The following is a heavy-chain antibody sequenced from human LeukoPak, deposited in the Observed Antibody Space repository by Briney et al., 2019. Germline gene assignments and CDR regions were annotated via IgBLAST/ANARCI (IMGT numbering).Heavy chain of an antibody. V-gene: IGHV3-30*04. Sequence: GGSLRLSCAASGFTYSSYAMHWVRQAPGKGLEWVAVISYDGSNKYYADSVKGRFTISRDNSKNTLYLQMNSLRAEDTAVYYCATNPLYYDILTGTIFDYWGQGTLVTVSS. J-gene: IGHJ4*02. CDR2: ISYDGSNK. CDR3: ATNPLYYDILTGTIFDY. CDR1: GFTYSSYA. D-gene: IGHD3-9*01.